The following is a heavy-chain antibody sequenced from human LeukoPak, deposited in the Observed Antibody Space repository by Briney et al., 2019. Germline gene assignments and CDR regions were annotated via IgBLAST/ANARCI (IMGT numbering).Heavy chain of an antibody. J-gene: IGHJ4*02. V-gene: IGHV4-59*12. CDR2: IYYSGST. CDR3: ARDRGGYNRNFDY. CDR1: GGSISSYY. Sequence: SETLSLTCTVSGGSISSYYWSWIRQPPGKGLEWIGYIYYSGSTYYNPSLKSRVTISVDTSKNQFSLKLSSVTAADTAVYYCARDRGGYNRNFDYWGQGTLVTVSS. D-gene: IGHD5-24*01.